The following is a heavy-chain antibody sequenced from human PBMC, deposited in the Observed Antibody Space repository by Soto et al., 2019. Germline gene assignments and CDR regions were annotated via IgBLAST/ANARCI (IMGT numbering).Heavy chain of an antibody. J-gene: IGHJ4*01. CDR1: GFTVTSIR. CDR3: LRERLGRIWEF. Sequence: GGSLRLSCAASGFTVTSIRMSWVRQAPGKGLEWVSTIYSDDNTYYADSVKGRFTIFRDNSKDVLSLRMNSLRDEDTAIYYCLRERLGRIWEFWGHGTLVTVSS. CDR2: IYSDDNT. D-gene: IGHD3-10*01. V-gene: IGHV3-66*01.